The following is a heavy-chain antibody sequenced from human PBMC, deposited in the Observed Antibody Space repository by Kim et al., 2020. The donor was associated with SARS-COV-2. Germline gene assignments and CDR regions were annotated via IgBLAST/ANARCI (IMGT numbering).Heavy chain of an antibody. CDR1: GGSISSSSYY. Sequence: SETLSLTCTVSGGSISSSSYYWGWIRQPPGKGLEWIGSIYYSGSTYYNPSLKSRVTISVDTSKNQFSLKLSSVTAADTAVYYCARLKGSSWSRGDWFDPWGQGTLVTVSS. D-gene: IGHD6-13*01. J-gene: IGHJ5*02. V-gene: IGHV4-39*01. CDR3: ARLKGSSWSRGDWFDP. CDR2: IYYSGST.